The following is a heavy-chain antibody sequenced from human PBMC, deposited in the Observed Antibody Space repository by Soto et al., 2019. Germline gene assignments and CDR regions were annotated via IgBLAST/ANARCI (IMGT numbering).Heavy chain of an antibody. D-gene: IGHD3-3*01. J-gene: IGHJ5*02. CDR1: GFTVSSYA. CDR2: ISYDGSKK. CDR3: ARSVAFWSGNEPNNWFDP. V-gene: IGHV3-30-3*01. Sequence: GVSPILSCAASGFTVSSYALHWVRHAPGKGLEWVAVISYDGSKKYYADSVKGRFTISRDNSKNTLYLQMNSLRVEDTAVYYCARSVAFWSGNEPNNWFDPWGQGTLVTVSS.